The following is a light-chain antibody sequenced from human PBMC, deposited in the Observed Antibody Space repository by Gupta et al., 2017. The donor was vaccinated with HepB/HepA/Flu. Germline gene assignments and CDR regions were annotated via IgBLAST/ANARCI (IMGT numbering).Light chain of an antibody. CDR2: AAS. J-gene: IGKJ4*01. Sequence: AIRMTQSPSSFSASTGDRVTITCRASQGISSYLAWYQQKPGKAPKLLIYAASTLQSGVPLRFSGSGSGTDFTLTISCLQSEDFATYYCQQDDSYPITFGGGTKVEIK. CDR3: QQDDSYPIT. V-gene: IGKV1-8*01. CDR1: QGISSY.